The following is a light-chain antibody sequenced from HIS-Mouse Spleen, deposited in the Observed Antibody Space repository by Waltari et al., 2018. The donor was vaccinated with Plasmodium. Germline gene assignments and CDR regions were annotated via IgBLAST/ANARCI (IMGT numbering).Light chain of an antibody. V-gene: IGLV2-14*03. Sequence: QSALTQPASVSGSPGQSIPISCTGPSSDVGGYTYVSWYQQHPGKAPKLMIYDVSNRPSGVSNRFSGSKSGNTASLTISGLQAEDEADYYCSSYTSSSTLVVFGTGTKVTVL. CDR3: SSYTSSSTLVV. J-gene: IGLJ1*01. CDR1: SSDVGGYTY. CDR2: DVS.